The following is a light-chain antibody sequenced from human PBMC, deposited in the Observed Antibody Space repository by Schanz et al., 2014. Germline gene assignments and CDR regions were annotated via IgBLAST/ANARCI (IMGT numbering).Light chain of an antibody. J-gene: IGKJ1*01. CDR2: GAS. CDR3: QQSGSSPWT. CDR1: QSVSSTH. Sequence: EIVLTQSPGTLSLSPGERVTLSCRASQSVSSTHLAWYQQKPGQAPRLLIFGASSRATGIPDRFSGSGSGTDFTLTITRLDPDDFAVYYCQQSGSSPWTFGQGTKVEIK. V-gene: IGKV3-20*01.